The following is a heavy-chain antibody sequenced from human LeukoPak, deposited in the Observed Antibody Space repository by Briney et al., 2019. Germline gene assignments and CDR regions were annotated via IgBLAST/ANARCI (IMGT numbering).Heavy chain of an antibody. V-gene: IGHV1-18*04. J-gene: IGHJ4*02. CDR1: GYTFTSHG. CDR2: IGAYNGNT. CDR3: ARDTWVIAVAGISFDY. Sequence: ASVKVSCKASGYTFTSHGISWVRQAPGQGLEWMGWIGAYNGNTNYAQKLQGRVTMTTDTSTSTAYMELRSLRSDDTAVYYCARDTWVIAVAGISFDYWGQGTLVTVSS. D-gene: IGHD6-19*01.